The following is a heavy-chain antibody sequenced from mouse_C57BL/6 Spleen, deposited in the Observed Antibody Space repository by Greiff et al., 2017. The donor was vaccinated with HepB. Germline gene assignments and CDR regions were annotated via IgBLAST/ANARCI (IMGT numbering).Heavy chain of an antibody. V-gene: IGHV1S81*02. CDR2: TNPTNGRT. CDR1: GYTFTSYW. D-gene: IGHD1-1*01. CDR3: ARIKKIVATYFDY. J-gene: IGHJ2*01. Sequence: QVQLQQPGADLVKAGASVKMSCKASGYTFTSYWMHWVKQRLGQGLEWFAETNPTNGRTYYNEKFKSKATLTVDKSSSTAYMLLSGTTFEDSAVFYGARIKKIVATYFDYWGQGTTLTVSS.